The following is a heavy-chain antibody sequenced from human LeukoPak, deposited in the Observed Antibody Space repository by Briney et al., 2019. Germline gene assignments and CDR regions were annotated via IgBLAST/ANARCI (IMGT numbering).Heavy chain of an antibody. Sequence: SETLSLICSVFGYSINRGYDWGWIRQSRDKGLEWIASMHFSGATYYNPSLKSRVTISVDTSKEQFSLKLSSVTAADTAVYYCARDRPISGYFSIDAFDIWGQGTMVTVSS. D-gene: IGHD3-22*01. V-gene: IGHV4-38-2*02. J-gene: IGHJ3*02. CDR1: GYSINRGYD. CDR3: ARDRPISGYFSIDAFDI. CDR2: MHFSGAT.